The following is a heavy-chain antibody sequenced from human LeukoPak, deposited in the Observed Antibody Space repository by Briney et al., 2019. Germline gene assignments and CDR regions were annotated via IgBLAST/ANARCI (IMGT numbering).Heavy chain of an antibody. CDR3: ARDLPAAPGVLDY. CDR2: VNPNSGGT. Sequence: ASVKVSCKASGYTFTGYYMHWVRQAPGQGLEWMGWVNPNSGGTKYAQKFQDRVTMTRDTSISTVYMELSSLRSDDTAVYYCARDLPAAPGVLDYWGRGTLVTVSS. J-gene: IGHJ4*02. D-gene: IGHD2-2*01. V-gene: IGHV1-2*02. CDR1: GYTFTGYY.